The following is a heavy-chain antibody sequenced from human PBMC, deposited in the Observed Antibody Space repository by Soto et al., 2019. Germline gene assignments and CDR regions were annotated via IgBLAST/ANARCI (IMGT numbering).Heavy chain of an antibody. CDR2: IYYSGST. Sequence: PSETISLTCTVAGGYISSSSYYWGGIRQPPGRGLEWIGSIYYSGSTYYNPSLKSRVTISVDTSKNQFSLKLSSVTAADTAVYYCARKGVSSYYDFWSGPGPYMDVWGKGTTVTVSS. CDR3: ARKGVSSYYDFWSGPGPYMDV. V-gene: IGHV4-39*01. CDR1: GGYISSSSYY. J-gene: IGHJ6*03. D-gene: IGHD3-3*01.